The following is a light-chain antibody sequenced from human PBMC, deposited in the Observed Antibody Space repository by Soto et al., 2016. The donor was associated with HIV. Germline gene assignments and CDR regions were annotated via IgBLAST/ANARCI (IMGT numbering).Light chain of an antibody. J-gene: IGKJ1*01. V-gene: IGKV1-9*01. Sequence: DIQLTQSPSLLSASVGDRVTITCRASEDINSYLAWYRQKPGKAPRLLIYAASSLQSGVPLRFSGSGSGTEFSLTISSLQPEDFATYYCQHLNGYPRAFGQGTRVDIK. CDR2: AAS. CDR1: EDINSY. CDR3: QHLNGYPRA.